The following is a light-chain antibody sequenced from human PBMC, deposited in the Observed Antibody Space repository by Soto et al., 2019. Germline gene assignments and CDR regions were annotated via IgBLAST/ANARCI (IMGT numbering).Light chain of an antibody. V-gene: IGLV2-14*01. Sequence: QSVLTPPASVSGSPGQSITISCTGTRSDVGGYNYVSWYQQHPGKAPKVMIYEVSNRPSGVSNRFFGSKSGNTASLTISGLQAEDEADYYCSSYTSSRTYVFGTGTKVTVL. CDR2: EVS. CDR3: SSYTSSRTYV. J-gene: IGLJ1*01. CDR1: RSDVGGYNY.